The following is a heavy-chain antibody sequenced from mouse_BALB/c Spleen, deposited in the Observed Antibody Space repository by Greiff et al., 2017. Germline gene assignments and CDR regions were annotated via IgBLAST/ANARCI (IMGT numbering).Heavy chain of an antibody. Sequence: EVQLVESGTVLARPGASVKMSCKASGYTFTSYWMHWVKQRPGQGLEWIGAIYPGNSDTSYNQKFKGKAKLTAVTSTSTAYMELSSLTNEDSAVYYCTRSYYYGSSYWFAYWGQGTLVTVSA. CDR1: GYTFTSYW. J-gene: IGHJ3*01. D-gene: IGHD1-1*01. CDR3: TRSYYYGSSYWFAY. V-gene: IGHV1-5*01. CDR2: IYPGNSDT.